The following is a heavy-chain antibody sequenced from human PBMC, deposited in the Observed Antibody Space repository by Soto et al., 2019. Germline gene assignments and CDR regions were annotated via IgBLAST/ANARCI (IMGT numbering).Heavy chain of an antibody. CDR2: TYYRSKWYN. D-gene: IGHD1-1*01. J-gene: IGHJ6*02. CDR3: ARASWVNGNNNEGRDV. Sequence: PSQTLSLTCAISGDSVSSNSAAWNCIRQSPSRGLEWLGRTYYRSKWYNDYAVSVKSRITINPDTSKNQFALQLNSVTPEDTAVYYCARASWVNGNNNEGRDVGGQGTTVTVSS. V-gene: IGHV6-1*01. CDR1: GDSVSSNSAA.